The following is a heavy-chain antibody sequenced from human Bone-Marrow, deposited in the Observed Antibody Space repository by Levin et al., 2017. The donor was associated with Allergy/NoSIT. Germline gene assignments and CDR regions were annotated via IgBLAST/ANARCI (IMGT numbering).Heavy chain of an antibody. J-gene: IGHJ4*02. Sequence: PSETLSLTCTVSGGSISSYYWSWIRQPPGKGLEWIGYIYYSGRTDYNPSLKSRVTISVDMSENQFSLKLSSVTAADTAVYYCARYSGYDLTPFDYWGQGTLVSVSS. CDR3: ARYSGYDLTPFDY. D-gene: IGHD5-12*01. CDR2: IYYSGRT. CDR1: GGSISSYY. V-gene: IGHV4-59*01.